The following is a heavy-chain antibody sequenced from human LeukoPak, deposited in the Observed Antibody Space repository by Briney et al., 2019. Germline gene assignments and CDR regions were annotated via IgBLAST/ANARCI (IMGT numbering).Heavy chain of an antibody. J-gene: IGHJ4*02. D-gene: IGHD4-17*01. CDR3: ARDHVDYGDYRYYFDY. CDR2: ISYDGSNK. Sequence: PGGSLRLSCAASGFTFSSYSMNWVRQAPGKGLEWVAVISYDGSNKYYADSVKGRFTISRDNSKNTLYLQMNSLRAEDTAVYYCARDHVDYGDYRYYFDYWGQGTLVTVSS. V-gene: IGHV3-30*03. CDR1: GFTFSSYS.